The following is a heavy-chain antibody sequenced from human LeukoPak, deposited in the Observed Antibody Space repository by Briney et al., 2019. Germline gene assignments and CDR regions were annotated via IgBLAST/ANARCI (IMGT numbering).Heavy chain of an antibody. D-gene: IGHD3-3*01. CDR1: GYTFTIYG. J-gene: IGHJ3*02. CDR2: ISAYNGNT. Sequence: RASVRVSSKASGYTFTIYGISWVRQAPGQGLEWMGWISAYNGNTNYAQKLQGRVTMTTDTSTSTAYMELRSLRSDDTAVYYCARWGGYYRDAFDIWGQGTMVTVSS. CDR3: ARWGGYYRDAFDI. V-gene: IGHV1-18*01.